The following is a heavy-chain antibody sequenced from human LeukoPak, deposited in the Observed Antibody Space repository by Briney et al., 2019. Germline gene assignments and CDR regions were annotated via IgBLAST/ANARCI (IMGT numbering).Heavy chain of an antibody. J-gene: IGHJ4*02. Sequence: GGSLRLSCAASGFTVSSNYMSWVRQAPGKGLEWVSVIYSAGTTYYADSVKGRFTISRDNSKNTLYLQMNSLRAEDTAVYYCVKDAYSAYDQWGQGTLVTVSS. CDR1: GFTVSSNY. CDR3: VKDAYSAYDQ. D-gene: IGHD5-12*01. CDR2: IYSAGTT. V-gene: IGHV3-53*01.